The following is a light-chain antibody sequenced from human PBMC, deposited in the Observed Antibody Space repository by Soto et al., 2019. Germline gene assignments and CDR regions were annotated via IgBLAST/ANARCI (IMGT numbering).Light chain of an antibody. CDR1: QSISSW. Sequence: DIQMTQSPSTLSASVGDRVTITCRASQSISSWLAWYQQKPGKAPKLLIYDASSLESGVPSRFSGSGSGTEFALTISSLQPDDFAPYYCQEYNIYPFTFGPGTKVDIK. V-gene: IGKV1-5*01. CDR3: QEYNIYPFT. CDR2: DAS. J-gene: IGKJ3*01.